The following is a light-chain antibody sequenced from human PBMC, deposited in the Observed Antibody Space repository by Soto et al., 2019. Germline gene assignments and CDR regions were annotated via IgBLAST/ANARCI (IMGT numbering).Light chain of an antibody. CDR2: QDT. CDR1: ELGDKY. J-gene: IGLJ2*01. Sequence: SYELTQPPSVSVSPGQTASITCSGDELGDKYASWYQQKPGQSPILVIYQDTNRPSGIPERFSGSNSGNTATLTISGTQAMDEANYYCQAWDRPTEVFGGGTKLTVL. V-gene: IGLV3-1*01. CDR3: QAWDRPTEV.